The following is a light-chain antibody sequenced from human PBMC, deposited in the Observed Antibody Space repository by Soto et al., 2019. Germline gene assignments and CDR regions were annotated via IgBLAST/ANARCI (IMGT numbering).Light chain of an antibody. CDR3: MQGTHWPPIT. CDR1: QSLVYNDGNTY. CDR2: KVS. J-gene: IGKJ5*01. Sequence: DVVVTQSPLSLPVTLGQAASISCRSSQSLVYNDGNTYLSWFLQRPGHSPRRLIYKVSNRDSGVPDRFSGSGSGTDFTLKISRVEAEDVGVYYCMQGTHWPPITFGQGTRLEIK. V-gene: IGKV2-30*01.